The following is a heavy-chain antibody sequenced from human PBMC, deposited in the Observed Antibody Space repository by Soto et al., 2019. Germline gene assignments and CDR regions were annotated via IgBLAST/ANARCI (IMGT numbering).Heavy chain of an antibody. CDR3: ARDKAVRYYYYGMDV. J-gene: IGHJ6*02. Sequence: LRLSCAASGFTFSSYGMHWVRQAPGKGLEWVAVIWYDGSNKYYADSVKGRFTISRDNSKNTLYLQMSSLRAEDTAVYYRARDKAVRYYYYGMDVWGQGTTVTVSS. D-gene: IGHD4-4*01. CDR1: GFTFSSYG. V-gene: IGHV3-33*01. CDR2: IWYDGSNK.